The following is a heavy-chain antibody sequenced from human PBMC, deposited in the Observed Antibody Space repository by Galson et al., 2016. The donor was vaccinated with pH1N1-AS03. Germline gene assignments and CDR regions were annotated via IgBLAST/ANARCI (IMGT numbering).Heavy chain of an antibody. Sequence: QSGAEVTKPGESLKISCQGSGSNFMDYWIGWVRQMPGKGLEWMGIIDPDDSDTRYSPSFQGQVTISADKSISTAYLQWSSLKPSDTAIDYCARHRNDRRFSDAFDIWGQGTMVIVSS. CDR2: IDPDDSDT. J-gene: IGHJ3*02. CDR3: ARHRNDRRFSDAFDI. CDR1: GSNFMDYW. V-gene: IGHV5-51*01. D-gene: IGHD1-14*01.